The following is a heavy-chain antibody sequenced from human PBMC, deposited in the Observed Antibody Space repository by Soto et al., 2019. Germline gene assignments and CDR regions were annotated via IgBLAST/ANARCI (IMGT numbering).Heavy chain of an antibody. V-gene: IGHV1-3*01. Sequence: ASVKVSCKASGYTFTSYAMHWVRQAPGQRLEWMGWINAGNGNTKYSQKFQGRVTITRDTSASTAYMELSSLRSEDTAVYYCARADSYSRASTMDYWGQGTLVTVSS. CDR1: GYTFTSYA. D-gene: IGHD3-22*01. J-gene: IGHJ4*01. CDR2: INAGNGNT. CDR3: ARADSYSRASTMDY.